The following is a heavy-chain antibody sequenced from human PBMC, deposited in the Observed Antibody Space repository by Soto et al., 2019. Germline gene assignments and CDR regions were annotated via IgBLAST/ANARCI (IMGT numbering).Heavy chain of an antibody. CDR2: ISTSARII. D-gene: IGHD3-16*01. CDR3: AREYSAYHYHVYF. V-gene: IGHV3-11*01. CDR1: GFTFSDYF. Sequence: QVQLVESGGALVKPGGSLRLSCAASGFTFSDYFMTWIRQAPGEGLEWVAYISTSARIINYADSVKGRFTISRDNANNSLYLQMNSLRAEDPAVYYCAREYSAYHYHVYFWGQGTVVTVSS. J-gene: IGHJ4*02.